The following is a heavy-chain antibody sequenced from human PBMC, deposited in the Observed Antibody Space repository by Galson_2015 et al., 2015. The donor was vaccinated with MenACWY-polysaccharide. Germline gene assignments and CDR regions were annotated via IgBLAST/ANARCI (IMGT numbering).Heavy chain of an antibody. CDR1: GFTFDDYA. V-gene: IGHV3-9*01. Sequence: SLRLSCAASGFTFDDYAMHWVRQAPGKGLEWVSGISWNSGSIGYADSVKGRFTISRDNAKNSLYLQMNSLRAEDTALYYCAKDRSGTVVMPSDYWGQGTLVTVSS. J-gene: IGHJ4*02. D-gene: IGHD4-23*01. CDR3: AKDRSGTVVMPSDY. CDR2: ISWNSGSI.